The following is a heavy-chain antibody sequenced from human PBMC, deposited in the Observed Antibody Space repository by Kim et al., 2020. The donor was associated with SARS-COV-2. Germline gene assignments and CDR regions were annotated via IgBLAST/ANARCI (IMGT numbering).Heavy chain of an antibody. CDR1: GFMFSAYG. CDR3: AGIGGSGTCPFDY. CDR2: ISYDGSNI. J-gene: IGHJ4*02. D-gene: IGHD3-10*01. Sequence: GGSLRLSCAASGFMFSAYGMHWVRQAPGKGLEWLAIISYDGSNIQYADSVKGRFTISRDNSKNTLYLQMNSLRAEDTALYYCAGIGGSGTCPFDYWCQGT. V-gene: IGHV3-33*05.